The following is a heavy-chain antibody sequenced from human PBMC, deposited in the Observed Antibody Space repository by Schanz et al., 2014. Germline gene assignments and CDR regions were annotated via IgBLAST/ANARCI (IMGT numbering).Heavy chain of an antibody. CDR3: ARIGGSVFDY. CDR2: IKEDGSVK. D-gene: IGHD3-10*01. CDR1: TFTFSSDW. V-gene: IGHV3-7*04. Sequence: EVQLMESGGGLVKPGGSLRLSCAASTFTFSSDWMSWVRQAPGKGLEWVANIKEDGSVKDYVDSVKGRFTISRDNAKNSLYLQMTSLRAEDTAVYYCARIGGSVFDYWAQGTLVTVSS. J-gene: IGHJ4*02.